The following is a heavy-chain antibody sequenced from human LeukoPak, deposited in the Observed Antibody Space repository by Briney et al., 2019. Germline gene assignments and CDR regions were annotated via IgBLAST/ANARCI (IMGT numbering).Heavy chain of an antibody. Sequence: GGSLRLSCAASGFTFSSYGMHWVRQAPGKGLEWVAVISYDGSNKYYADSVKGRFTISRDNSKNTLYLQMNSLRAEDTAVYYCAKDLDYYDSSGYSPPSFDYWGQGTLVTVSS. V-gene: IGHV3-30*18. CDR2: ISYDGSNK. CDR1: GFTFSSYG. CDR3: AKDLDYYDSSGYSPPSFDY. J-gene: IGHJ4*02. D-gene: IGHD3-22*01.